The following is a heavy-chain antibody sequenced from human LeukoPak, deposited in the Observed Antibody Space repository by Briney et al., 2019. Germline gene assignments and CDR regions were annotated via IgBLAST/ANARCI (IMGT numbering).Heavy chain of an antibody. CDR3: AKDRASSGTYYFDY. D-gene: IGHD6-19*01. CDR2: ISYDGSNK. J-gene: IGHJ4*02. CDR1: GFTFSSYG. Sequence: GGSLRLSCAASGFTFSSYGMHWVRQAPGKGLXXXXVISYDGSNKYYADSVKGRFTISRDNSKNTLYLQMNSLRAEGTAVYYCAKDRASSGTYYFDYWGQGTLVTVSS. V-gene: IGHV3-30*18.